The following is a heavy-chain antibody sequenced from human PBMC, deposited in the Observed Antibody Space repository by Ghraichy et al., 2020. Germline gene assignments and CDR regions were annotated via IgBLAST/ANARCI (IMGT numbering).Heavy chain of an antibody. CDR3: ARSESITIFGVVMSSDWFDP. CDR2: IYYSGST. Sequence: SETLSLTCTVSGGSISSYYWSWIRQPPGKGLEWIGYIYYSGSTNYNPSLKSRVTISVDTSKNQFSLKLSSVTAADTAVYYCARSESITIFGVVMSSDWFDPWGQGTLVTVSS. CDR1: GGSISSYY. V-gene: IGHV4-59*08. D-gene: IGHD3-3*01. J-gene: IGHJ5*02.